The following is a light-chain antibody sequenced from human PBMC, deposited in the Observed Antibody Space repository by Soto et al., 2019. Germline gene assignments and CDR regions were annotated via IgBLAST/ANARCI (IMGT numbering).Light chain of an antibody. CDR1: NSDIGGYNY. V-gene: IGLV2-14*03. J-gene: IGLJ2*01. CDR2: DVS. CDR3: SSYTSRSTLGV. Sequence: QSVLTQPASVSGSPGQSITISCTGTNSDIGGYNYVSWYQQHPGKAPKLMIYDVSNRPSGVSSRFSGSKSGNTASLTISGLQDEDEADEYCSSYTSRSTLGVFGGGTKLTVL.